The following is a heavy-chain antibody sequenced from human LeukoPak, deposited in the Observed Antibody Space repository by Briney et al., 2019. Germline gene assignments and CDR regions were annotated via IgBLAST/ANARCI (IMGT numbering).Heavy chain of an antibody. V-gene: IGHV3-74*01. Sequence: QAGESLRLSCAGSGFSFSSHWLHWVRHVPGKGLEGVARINGDGIPINYADSVRGRFTISRDNAKNTVYLQMNSLRVEATAVFSCARGGSPFYWGRGTPVTVSS. CDR3: ARGGSPFY. D-gene: IGHD3-10*01. CDR2: INGDGIPI. J-gene: IGHJ4*02. CDR1: GFSFSSHW.